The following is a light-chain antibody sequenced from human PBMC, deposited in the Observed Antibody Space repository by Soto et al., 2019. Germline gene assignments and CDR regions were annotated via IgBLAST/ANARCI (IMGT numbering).Light chain of an antibody. V-gene: IGKV3-20*01. J-gene: IGKJ1*01. CDR1: QSVHSNY. CDR3: QQYGSAPTWT. CDR2: GAS. Sequence: EIVLTQSPGTLSLSPGERATLSCRASQSVHSNYLAWYQQKPAQAPRLLIYGASTRATGIPDRFDGSGSGTDFTLTISRLEPEDFAVYYCQQYGSAPTWTFGQGTKVDNK.